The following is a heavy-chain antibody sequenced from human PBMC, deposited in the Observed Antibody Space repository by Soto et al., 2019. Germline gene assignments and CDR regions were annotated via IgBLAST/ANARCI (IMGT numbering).Heavy chain of an antibody. CDR3: AKDRGTYCGGDCPPTS. CDR2: ISYDGSNK. V-gene: IGHV3-30*18. Sequence: QVQLVESGGGVVQPGRSLRLSCAASGFTFSSYGMHWVRQAPGKGLEWVAVISYDGSNKYYADSVKSRFTISRDNSKNTLYLQMNSLRAEDTAVYYCAKDRGTYCGGDCPPTSWGQGTMVTVSS. D-gene: IGHD2-21*01. J-gene: IGHJ3*01. CDR1: GFTFSSYG.